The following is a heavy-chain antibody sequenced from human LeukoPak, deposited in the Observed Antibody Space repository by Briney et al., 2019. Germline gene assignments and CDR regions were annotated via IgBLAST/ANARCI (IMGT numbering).Heavy chain of an antibody. J-gene: IGHJ4*02. V-gene: IGHV4-34*01. D-gene: IGHD6-6*01. Sequence: PSETLSLTCAVYGGSFSGYYWSWIRQPPGKGLEWIGEINHSGSTNYNPSLKSRVTISVDTSKNQFSLKLSSVTAADTAVYYCARPPSLDSGSPAGSPWGQGTLVTVSS. CDR1: GGSFSGYY. CDR3: ARPPSLDSGSPAGSP. CDR2: INHSGST.